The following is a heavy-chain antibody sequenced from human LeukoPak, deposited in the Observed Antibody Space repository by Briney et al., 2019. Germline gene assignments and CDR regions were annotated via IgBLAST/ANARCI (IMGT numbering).Heavy chain of an antibody. CDR1: GGSISSGDYY. CDR2: IYYSGST. Sequence: SETLSLTCTVSGGSISSGDYYWSWIRQPPGKGLEWIGYIYYSGSTYYNPSLKSQVTISVDTSKNQFSLKLSSVTAADTAVYYCAREGSDSSGSFFDYWGQGTLVTVSS. V-gene: IGHV4-30-4*01. CDR3: AREGSDSSGSFFDY. J-gene: IGHJ4*02. D-gene: IGHD3-22*01.